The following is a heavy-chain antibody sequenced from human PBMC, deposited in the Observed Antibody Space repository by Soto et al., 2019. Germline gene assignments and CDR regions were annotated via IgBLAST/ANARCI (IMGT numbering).Heavy chain of an antibody. CDR1: GYAFTRYG. J-gene: IGHJ3*02. D-gene: IGHD3-9*01. V-gene: IGHV1-18*01. Sequence: GASVKVCCKASGYAFTRYGLSWVRQAPRQGVEGMGWRSAYNGNKNYAQKLQGRVTMTTDTSTSTAYMELRSLRSDDTAVYYCARDDILTGYYAFDIWGHRTMVPASS. CDR2: RSAYNGNK. CDR3: ARDDILTGYYAFDI.